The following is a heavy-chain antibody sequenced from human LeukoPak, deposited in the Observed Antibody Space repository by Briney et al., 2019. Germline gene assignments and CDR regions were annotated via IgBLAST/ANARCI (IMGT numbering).Heavy chain of an antibody. J-gene: IGHJ4*02. CDR2: IYTSGST. CDR3: ARVVGVATGDYFDY. Sequence: SETLSLTCAVSGGSISSYYWSWIRQPAGKGLEWIGRIYTSGSTNYNPSLKSRVTMSVDTSRNQFSLKLSSVTAADTAVYYCARVVGVATGDYFDYWGQGTLVTVSS. V-gene: IGHV4-4*07. CDR1: GGSISSYY. D-gene: IGHD2-15*01.